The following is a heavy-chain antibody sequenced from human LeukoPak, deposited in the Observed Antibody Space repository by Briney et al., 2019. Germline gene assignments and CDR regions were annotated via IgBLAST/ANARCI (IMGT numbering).Heavy chain of an antibody. CDR2: MTGSGGRK. CDR1: GFTFSNYA. Sequence: GGSLRLSCAASGFTFSNYAMSWVRQAPGKGLEWVSTMTGSGGRKDHADSVKGRFSISRDNSKNTLYLQMNSLRADDTAVYYCAKVHDTSGYYYDYWGQGTLVTVSS. CDR3: AKVHDTSGYYYDY. D-gene: IGHD3-22*01. J-gene: IGHJ4*02. V-gene: IGHV3-23*01.